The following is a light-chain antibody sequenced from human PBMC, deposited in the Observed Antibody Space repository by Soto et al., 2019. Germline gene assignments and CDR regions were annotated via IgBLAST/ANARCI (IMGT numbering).Light chain of an antibody. CDR2: EVT. J-gene: IGLJ1*01. Sequence: QSALTQPASVSGSPGQSITISCAGTSNDVGSYNLVSWYQQHPGRAPRLLILEVTNRPSGVPDRFSGSKSGNTASLIIRGLQAEDEADYFCSSYSSKTPPYVFGTGTKLTVL. CDR3: SSYSSKTPPYV. V-gene: IGLV2-14*02. CDR1: SNDVGSYNL.